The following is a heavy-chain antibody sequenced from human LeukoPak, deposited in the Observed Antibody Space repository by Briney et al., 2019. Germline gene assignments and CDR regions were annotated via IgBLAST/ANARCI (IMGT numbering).Heavy chain of an antibody. V-gene: IGHV4-39*07. D-gene: IGHD6-13*01. CDR1: GGSISSSCYY. CDR3: ARFEKYTSSGPTDP. Sequence: SETLSLTCTVSGGSISSSCYYWGRIRQPRGKGLEWSGSIYYSRSTYYNPSLKTRVTVSIDTFKNQFSLKLTSMTAADTAVYYCARFEKYTSSGPTDPWGQGTLVTVSS. CDR2: IYYSRST. J-gene: IGHJ5*02.